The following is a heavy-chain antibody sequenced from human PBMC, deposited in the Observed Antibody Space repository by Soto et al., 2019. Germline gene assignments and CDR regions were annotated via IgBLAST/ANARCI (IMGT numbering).Heavy chain of an antibody. V-gene: IGHV3-73*01. Sequence: WGAPRISLAASWVTFGAPALQWVPPASGKGLEWLGRIGSKGETYATAYAASVKGRFTISRDDSKNTAYLQMNSLESEDTAMYYCARSAGDYGHFDYWGQGTLVTVSS. J-gene: IGHJ4*02. CDR2: IGSKGETYAT. CDR1: WVTFGAPA. CDR3: ARSAGDYGHFDY. D-gene: IGHD4-17*01.